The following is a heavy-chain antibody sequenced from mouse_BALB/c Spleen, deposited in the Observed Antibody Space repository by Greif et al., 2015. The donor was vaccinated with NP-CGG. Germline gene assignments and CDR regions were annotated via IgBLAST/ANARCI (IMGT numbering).Heavy chain of an antibody. CDR2: SRNAAHDYTT. CDR1: GFTFSDFY. Sequence: EVKLMDSGGGLVQPGGSLRFSCATSGFTFSDFYMEWVRQPPGQSLEWIAASRNAAHDYTTEYSASVQGRFIVSRDTSQSILYLQMNAGRAEDTAIYYCARVGNYWFCDVWGAGTTVTVSS. J-gene: IGHJ1*01. D-gene: IGHD2-1*01. V-gene: IGHV7-1*02. CDR3: ARVGNYWFCDV.